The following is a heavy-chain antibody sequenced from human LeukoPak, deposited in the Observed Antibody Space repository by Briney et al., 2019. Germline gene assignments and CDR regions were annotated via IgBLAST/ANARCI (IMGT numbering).Heavy chain of an antibody. D-gene: IGHD3-22*01. Sequence: GGSLRLSCVASGFTFDDYGMSWVRQAPGKGLEWVSGINWNGGSTGYADSVKGLFTISRDNAKNSLYLQMNSLRVEDTALYYCARLNYYDSRGRYYFDYWGQGTLVTVSS. J-gene: IGHJ4*02. V-gene: IGHV3-20*04. CDR3: ARLNYYDSRGRYYFDY. CDR2: INWNGGST. CDR1: GFTFDDYG.